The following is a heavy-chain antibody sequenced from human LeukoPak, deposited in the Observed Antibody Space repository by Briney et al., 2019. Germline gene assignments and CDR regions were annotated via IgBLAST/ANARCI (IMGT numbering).Heavy chain of an antibody. J-gene: IGHJ6*02. CDR3: AGLPRGVSYYYYGMDV. CDR2: IYPGDSDT. Sequence: GESLKISCKGSGYSFTSYWIGWVRQMPGKGLEWMGIIYPGDSDTRYSPSFQGQVTISADKSISTAYLQWSSLKASDTAMYYCAGLPRGVSYYYYGMDVWGQGTTVTVSS. V-gene: IGHV5-51*01. D-gene: IGHD3-10*01. CDR1: GYSFTSYW.